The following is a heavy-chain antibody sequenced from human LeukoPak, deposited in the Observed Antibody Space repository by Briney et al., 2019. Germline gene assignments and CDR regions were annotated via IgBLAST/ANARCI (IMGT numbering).Heavy chain of an antibody. V-gene: IGHV3-48*03. CDR1: GFTFSSYE. Sequence: GGSLRLSCAASGFTFSSYEMNWVRQAPGKGLEWVSYISSSGSTIYYADSVKGRFTISRDNAKNSLYLQMNSLRAEDTAGYYCARGRGSGTFQHWGQGTLVTVSS. CDR3: ARGRGSGTFQH. J-gene: IGHJ1*01. CDR2: ISSSGSTI. D-gene: IGHD3-10*01.